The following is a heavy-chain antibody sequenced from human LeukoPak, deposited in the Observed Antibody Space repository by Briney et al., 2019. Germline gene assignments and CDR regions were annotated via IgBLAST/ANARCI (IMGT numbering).Heavy chain of an antibody. D-gene: IGHD3-3*01. J-gene: IGHJ6*02. CDR2: IIPIFGTA. Sequence: SVKVSCKTSGHTFTSYYIHWARQAPGQGLEWMGGIIPIFGTANYAQKFQGRVTITADESTSTAYMELSSLRSEDTAVYYCARDLDYDFWSGYYTLYYYYGMDVWGQGTTVTVSS. CDR3: ARDLDYDFWSGYYTLYYYYGMDV. V-gene: IGHV1-69*13. CDR1: GHTFTSYY.